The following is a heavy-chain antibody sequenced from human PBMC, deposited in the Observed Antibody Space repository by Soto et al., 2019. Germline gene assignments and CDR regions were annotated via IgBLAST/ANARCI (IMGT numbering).Heavy chain of an antibody. CDR1: GFTFSNAW. J-gene: IGHJ3*02. CDR2: IKSKTDGGTT. D-gene: IGHD7-27*01. Sequence: GEPLKISCAASGFTFSNAWMSWVRQAPGKGLEWVGRIKSKTDGGTTDYDAQVKGRFTISRDDSKNTLYLQMNSLKTEDTAVYYCPTDATLSGDDDVDIWGQGTMVTVSS. CDR3: PTDATLSGDDDVDI. V-gene: IGHV3-15*01.